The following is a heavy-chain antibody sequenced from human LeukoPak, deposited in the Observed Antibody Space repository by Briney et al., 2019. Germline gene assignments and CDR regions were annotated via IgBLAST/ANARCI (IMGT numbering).Heavy chain of an antibody. V-gene: IGHV4-39*01. D-gene: IGHD1-26*01. CDR3: AGLSIVGATSSYYMDV. J-gene: IGHJ6*03. CDR1: GDSFSSSSYY. Sequence: PSETLSLTCSVSGDSFSSSSYYWGWIRQPPGKGLEWIGSINYSGTTYYNPSLKSRVTISVDTSKNQFSLRLSSVTVADTAVYYCAGLSIVGATSSYYMDVWGKGTTVTVSS. CDR2: INYSGTT.